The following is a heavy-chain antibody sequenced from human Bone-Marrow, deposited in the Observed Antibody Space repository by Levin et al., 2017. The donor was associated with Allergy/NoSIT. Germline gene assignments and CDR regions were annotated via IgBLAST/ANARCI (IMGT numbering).Heavy chain of an antibody. J-gene: IGHJ4*02. V-gene: IGHV3-30*04. CDR2: TSRDGSSN. Sequence: GGSLRLSCGVSGFIFSDYAMQWVRQTSGKGLEWLALTSRDGSSNYYAESVRGRFTVSRDNSKNTVYLQLSGLTPDDTALYYCVRGSSDTNEPDYWGQGTLVTV. CDR3: VRGSSDTNEPDY. D-gene: IGHD2-8*01. CDR1: GFIFSDYA.